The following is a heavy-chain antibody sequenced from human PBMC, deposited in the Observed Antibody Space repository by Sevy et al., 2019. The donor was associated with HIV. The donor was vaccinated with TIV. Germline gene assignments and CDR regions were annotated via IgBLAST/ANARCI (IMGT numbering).Heavy chain of an antibody. V-gene: IGHV4-59*01. Sequence: SETLSLTCTVSGGSISSYYWSWIRQPPGKGLEWIGYIYYSGSTNYNPSLKSRVTISVDTSKNQFSLKLSSVTAADTAVYYSARANGSYWVLEVFEIWGQGTMVTVSS. D-gene: IGHD1-26*01. J-gene: IGHJ3*02. CDR1: GGSISSYY. CDR3: ARANGSYWVLEVFEI. CDR2: IYYSGST.